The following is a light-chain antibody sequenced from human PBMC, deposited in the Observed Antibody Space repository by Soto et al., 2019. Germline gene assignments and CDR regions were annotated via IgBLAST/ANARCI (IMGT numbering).Light chain of an antibody. J-gene: IGKJ1*01. V-gene: IGKV3-15*01. CDR1: QSVSSN. CDR2: GAS. Sequence: EIVMTQSPATLSVSPGERATLSCRASQSVSSNLAWYQQNPGQARRVLIPGASSRATGIPARFGVSGSGTEFTLPISSLQSEDFAGYYCQQYNNWPRTFGQGTKVDNK. CDR3: QQYNNWPRT.